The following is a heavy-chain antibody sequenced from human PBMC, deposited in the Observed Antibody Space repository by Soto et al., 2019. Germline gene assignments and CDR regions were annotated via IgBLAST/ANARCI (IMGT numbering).Heavy chain of an antibody. CDR1: GGSISSSNW. Sequence: PSETLSLICTVSGGSISSSNWWSWVRQPPGKGLEWIGEIYHSGSTNYNPSLKSRVTISVDKSKNHFSLKLSSVTAADTAVYYCARVSAAATYFDYWGQGTLVTVSS. D-gene: IGHD2-15*01. J-gene: IGHJ4*02. CDR3: ARVSAAATYFDY. CDR2: IYHSGST. V-gene: IGHV4-4*02.